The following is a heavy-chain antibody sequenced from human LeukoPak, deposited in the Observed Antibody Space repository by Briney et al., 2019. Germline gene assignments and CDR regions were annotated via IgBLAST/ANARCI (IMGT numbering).Heavy chain of an antibody. CDR3: ARAFALGGAMVTSYWFDP. Sequence: ASVKVSCKASGYTFTGYYMHWVRQAPGQGLEWMGWINPNSGGTNYAQKFQGRVTMTGDTSISTAYMELSRLRSDDTAVYYCARAFALGGAMVTSYWFDPWGQGTLVTVSS. D-gene: IGHD5-18*01. J-gene: IGHJ5*02. CDR1: GYTFTGYY. V-gene: IGHV1-2*02. CDR2: INPNSGGT.